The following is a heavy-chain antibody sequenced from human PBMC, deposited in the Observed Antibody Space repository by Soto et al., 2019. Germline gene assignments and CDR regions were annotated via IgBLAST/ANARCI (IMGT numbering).Heavy chain of an antibody. D-gene: IGHD3-16*01. V-gene: IGHV4-39*01. Sequence: QLQLQESGPGLVKPSETLSLTCTVSGGSISSSSYYWGWIRQPPGKGLEWIGSIYYSGSTYYNPSLKSRVTISVDTSKNQFSLKLSSVTAADTAVYYCARPLAHYDYVWGIHSGGNWFDPWGQGTLVTVSS. J-gene: IGHJ5*02. CDR1: GGSISSSSYY. CDR3: ARPLAHYDYVWGIHSGGNWFDP. CDR2: IYYSGST.